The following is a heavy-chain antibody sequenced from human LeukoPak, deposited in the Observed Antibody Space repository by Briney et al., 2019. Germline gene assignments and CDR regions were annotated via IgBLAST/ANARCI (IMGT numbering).Heavy chain of an antibody. CDR3: ARALKPAFDY. CDR1: DYTFTSYG. V-gene: IGHV1-18*01. Sequence: ASVKVSCKASDYTFTSYGISWVRQAPGQGLEWMGWISAYNGNTNYAQKLQGRVTMTTDASTSTAYMELSRLRSDDTAVYYCARALKPAFDYWGQGTLVTVSS. J-gene: IGHJ4*02. CDR2: ISAYNGNT.